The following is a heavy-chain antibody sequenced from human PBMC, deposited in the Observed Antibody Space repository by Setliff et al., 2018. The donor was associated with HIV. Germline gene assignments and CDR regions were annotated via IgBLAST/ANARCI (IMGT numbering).Heavy chain of an antibody. CDR1: GFTFSSYW. CDR3: AKDHYGGKGPLGY. D-gene: IGHD2-15*01. J-gene: IGHJ4*02. V-gene: IGHV3-7*01. CDR2: IKQDGSEK. Sequence: PGGSLRLSCAASGFTFSSYWMSWVRQAPGKGLEWVANIKQDGSEKYYMDSVKGRFTISRDNAKKRLYLQMNNLTVEDTAVYYCAKDHYGGKGPLGYWGQGTLVTVSS.